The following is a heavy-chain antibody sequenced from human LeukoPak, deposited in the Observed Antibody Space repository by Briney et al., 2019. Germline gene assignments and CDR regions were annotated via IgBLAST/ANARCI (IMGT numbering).Heavy chain of an antibody. CDR1: GGSISSGGYY. D-gene: IGHD2-2*01. CDR2: IYYSGST. Sequence: SETLSLTCTVSGGSISSGGYYWSWIRQHPGKGLEWIGYIYYSGSTYYNPSLKSRVTISVDTSKNQFSLKLSSVTAADTAVYYCAGIMSVPAGGDDDAFDIWGQGTMDTVSS. J-gene: IGHJ3*02. V-gene: IGHV4-31*03. CDR3: AGIMSVPAGGDDDAFDI.